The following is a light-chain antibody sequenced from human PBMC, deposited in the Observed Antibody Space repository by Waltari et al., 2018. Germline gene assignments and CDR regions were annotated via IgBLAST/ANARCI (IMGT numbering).Light chain of an antibody. CDR1: QGIRTY. CDR3: QQLKSYPLT. J-gene: IGKJ4*01. Sequence: DIQLTQSPSFLSASVGDRVTITCRASQGIRTYLAWYQQKPGKAPKRLIYEASTLQSGVPARFSGSGSGTDFTLTINSLQPEDFATYHCQQLKSYPLTFGGGTKVEI. V-gene: IGKV1-9*01. CDR2: EAS.